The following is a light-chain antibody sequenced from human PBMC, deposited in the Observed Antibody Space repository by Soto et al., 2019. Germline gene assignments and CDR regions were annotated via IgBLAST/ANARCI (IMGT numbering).Light chain of an antibody. J-gene: IGLJ2*01. CDR1: SGSIASEH. V-gene: IGLV6-57*04. Sequence: NFMLTQSLSVSESPGKTVTISCTRSSGSIASEHVQWYQQRPGSAPTTVIYDNSQRPSGVPDRFSGSIDSSSNSASLTISGLKTEDGADYSCKSFDTGTVVFGGGTKL. CDR3: KSFDTGTVV. CDR2: DNS.